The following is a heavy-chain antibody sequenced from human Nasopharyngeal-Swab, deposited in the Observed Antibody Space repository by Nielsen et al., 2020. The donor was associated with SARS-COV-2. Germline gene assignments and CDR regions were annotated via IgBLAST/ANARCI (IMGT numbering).Heavy chain of an antibody. J-gene: IGHJ4*02. CDR3: ATWGIGYGENAHATFDS. Sequence: SVKVSCKVSVGTFSKYAISWVRQAPGQGLEWMGGIIVNLGMTKYAQKFKDSVIINADESTGTAYMDLSSLRSEDTAVYYCATWGIGYGENAHATFDSWGQGTQVTVSS. D-gene: IGHD4-17*01. V-gene: IGHV1-69*10. CDR2: IIVNLGMT. CDR1: VGTFSKYA.